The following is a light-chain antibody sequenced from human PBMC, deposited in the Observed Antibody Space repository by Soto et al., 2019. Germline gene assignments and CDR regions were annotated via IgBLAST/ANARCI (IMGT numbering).Light chain of an antibody. J-gene: IGKJ1*01. CDR1: QSVSSSY. Sequence: EIVLTQSPGTLSLTPGGRATLSCRASQSVSSSYLAWYQQKPGQAPRLLIYGASNRATGIPDRFSGSGSGSDFILTISRLEPEDFAVYYCQHYGSSWTFGQGTKV. CDR3: QHYGSSWT. CDR2: GAS. V-gene: IGKV3-20*01.